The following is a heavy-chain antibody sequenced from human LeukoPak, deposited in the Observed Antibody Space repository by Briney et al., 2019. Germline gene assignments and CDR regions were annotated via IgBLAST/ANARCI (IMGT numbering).Heavy chain of an antibody. V-gene: IGHV4-30-2*01. CDR2: IYHSGST. CDR1: GGSISSGGYS. D-gene: IGHD3-10*01. CDR3: ARVYGSGRRIVWDY. Sequence: SQTLSLTCAVSGGSISSGGYSWSWIRQPPGKGLEWIGYIYHSGSTYYNPSLKSRVTISVDRSKNQFSLKLSSVTAADTAVYYCARVYGSGRRIVWDYWGQGTLVTVSS. J-gene: IGHJ4*02.